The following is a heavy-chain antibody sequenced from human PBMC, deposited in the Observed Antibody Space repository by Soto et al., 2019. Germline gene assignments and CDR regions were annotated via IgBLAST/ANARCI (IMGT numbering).Heavy chain of an antibody. J-gene: IGHJ3*02. CDR2: ISGSGGST. D-gene: IGHD3-16*02. Sequence: HPGGSLRLSCAASGFTFSSYAMSWVRQAPGKGLEWVSAISGSGGSTYYADSVKGRFTISRDNSKNTLYLQMNSLRAEDTAVYYCATDYDYIWGSYRSDAFDIWGQGTMVTVS. CDR1: GFTFSSYA. V-gene: IGHV3-23*01. CDR3: ATDYDYIWGSYRSDAFDI.